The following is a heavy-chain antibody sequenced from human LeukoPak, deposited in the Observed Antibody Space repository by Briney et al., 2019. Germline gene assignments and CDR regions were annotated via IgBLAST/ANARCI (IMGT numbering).Heavy chain of an antibody. V-gene: IGHV3-7*01. CDR3: TRASVMVNMGHEDFDI. D-gene: IGHD2-15*01. J-gene: IGHJ3*02. Sequence: GGSLRLSCAASGFTFTNYWINWVRQAPGKGLEWVANINHDGSEKYYVDSVKGRFTISRDNAKNSMYLQMHSLRAEDTAVYYCTRASVMVNMGHEDFDIWGPGTMVTVSS. CDR2: INHDGSEK. CDR1: GFTFTNYW.